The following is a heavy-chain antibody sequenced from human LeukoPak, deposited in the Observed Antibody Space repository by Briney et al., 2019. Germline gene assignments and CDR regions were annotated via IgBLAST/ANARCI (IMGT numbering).Heavy chain of an antibody. Sequence: GGSLRLSCAASGFTFSSYGMHWVRQAPGKGLEWVAVIWYDGSNKYYAGSVKGRFTISRDNSKNTLYLQMNSLRAEDTAVYYCARDPLRYFDWLPSYYYYGMDVWGQGTTVTVSS. J-gene: IGHJ6*02. CDR2: IWYDGSNK. CDR1: GFTFSSYG. V-gene: IGHV3-33*01. CDR3: ARDPLRYFDWLPSYYYYGMDV. D-gene: IGHD3-9*01.